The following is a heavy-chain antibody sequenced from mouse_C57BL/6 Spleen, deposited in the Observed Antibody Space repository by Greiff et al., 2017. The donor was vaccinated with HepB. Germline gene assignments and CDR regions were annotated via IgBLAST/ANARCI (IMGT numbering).Heavy chain of an antibody. D-gene: IGHD2-4*01. Sequence: VQLQQSGAELVKPGASVKISCKASGYAFSSYWMNWVKQRPGKGLEWIGQIYPGDGDTNYNGKFKGKATLTADKSSSTAYMQLSSLTSEDSAVYFCARWVSTTGYYAMDYWGQGTSVTVSS. CDR1: GYAFSSYW. CDR3: ARWVSTTGYYAMDY. CDR2: IYPGDGDT. V-gene: IGHV1-80*01. J-gene: IGHJ4*01.